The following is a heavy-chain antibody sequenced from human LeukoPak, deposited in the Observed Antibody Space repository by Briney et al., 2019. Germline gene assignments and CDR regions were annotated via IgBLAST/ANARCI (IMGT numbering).Heavy chain of an antibody. CDR2: INHSGNT. CDR3: ARYRGVVGIDY. V-gene: IGHV4-34*01. J-gene: IGHJ4*02. CDR1: GESFSGYY. Sequence: SETLSLTCAVYGESFSGYYWNWIRQPPGKGLEWIGEINHSGNTKYNPSLKNRVTISADTSKNQFSLKLSSVTAADTAVYYCARYRGVVGIDYWGQGTLVTVSS. D-gene: IGHD2-15*01.